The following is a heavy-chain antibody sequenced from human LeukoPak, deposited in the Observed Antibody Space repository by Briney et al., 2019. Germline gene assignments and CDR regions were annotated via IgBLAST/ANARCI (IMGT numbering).Heavy chain of an antibody. CDR2: INHGGST. CDR3: ARGRKRYCSSTSCSRYYYFDY. Sequence: SETLSLTCAVYGGSFSGYYWSWIRQPPGKGLEWIGEINHGGSTNYNPSLKSRVTISVDTSKNQFSLKLSSVTAADTAVYYCARGRKRYCSSTSCSRYYYFDYWGQGTLVTVSS. CDR1: GGSFSGYY. V-gene: IGHV4-34*01. D-gene: IGHD2-2*01. J-gene: IGHJ4*02.